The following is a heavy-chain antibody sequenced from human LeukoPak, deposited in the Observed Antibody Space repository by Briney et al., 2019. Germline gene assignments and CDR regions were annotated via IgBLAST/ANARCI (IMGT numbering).Heavy chain of an antibody. Sequence: PSETLSLTCTVSGGSISTYYWSWIRQPPGKGLEWLGYIYYTGSTNYNPSLESRVTISVDTPKNLFSLRMTSVTAADTAVYYCARGYGVVISTPYYYGMDVWGQGTTVTVSS. CDR1: GGSISTYY. D-gene: IGHD3-3*01. V-gene: IGHV4-59*01. J-gene: IGHJ6*02. CDR3: ARGYGVVISTPYYYGMDV. CDR2: IYYTGST.